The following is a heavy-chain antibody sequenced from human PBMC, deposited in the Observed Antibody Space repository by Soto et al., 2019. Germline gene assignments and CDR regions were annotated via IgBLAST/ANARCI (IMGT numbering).Heavy chain of an antibody. CDR1: GFTFNYYW. CDR2: IHSDGSTT. D-gene: IGHD3-22*01. J-gene: IGHJ4*02. V-gene: IGHV3-74*01. Sequence: PGGSLRLSCAASGFTFNYYWMHWVRQAPGQGLVWVSHIHSDGSTTYYADSVKGRFTISRDNSKNTLYLQMNSLRAEDTAVYYCARNYYDSGGGFDYWGQGTLVTVSS. CDR3: ARNYYDSGGGFDY.